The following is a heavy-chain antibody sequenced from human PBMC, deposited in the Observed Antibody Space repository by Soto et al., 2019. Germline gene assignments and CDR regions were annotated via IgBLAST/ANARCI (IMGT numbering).Heavy chain of an antibody. J-gene: IGHJ4*02. Sequence: QVQLVESGGGVVQPGSSLRLSCAASGFTFNSHALTWVRQFPGRGLEWVAVISYDGTKTFYAESVKGRFTVSRDNSKKRMSLQMDSLRVADTGVYYCARHALLYFGENHFWGQGTLVTVSS. V-gene: IGHV3-30*04. CDR1: GFTFNSHA. CDR3: ARHALLYFGENHF. CDR2: ISYDGTKT. D-gene: IGHD3-10*01.